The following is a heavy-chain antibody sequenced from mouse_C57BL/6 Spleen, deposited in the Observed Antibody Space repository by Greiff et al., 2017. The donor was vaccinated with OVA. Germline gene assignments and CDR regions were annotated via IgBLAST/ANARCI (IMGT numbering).Heavy chain of an antibody. D-gene: IGHD1-1*01. J-gene: IGHJ2*01. V-gene: IGHV1-74*01. CDR1: GYTFTSYW. CDR2: IHPSDSDT. Sequence: QAQLQQPGAELVKPGASVKVSCEASGYTFTSYWMPWVKQRPGQGLEWIGRIHPSDSDTNYHQKFKGKATLTVDKSSSTAYMQLSSLTSEDSAVYYCAIWPFITTGGEALDDWGKGTTLTVSS. CDR3: AIWPFITTGGEALDD.